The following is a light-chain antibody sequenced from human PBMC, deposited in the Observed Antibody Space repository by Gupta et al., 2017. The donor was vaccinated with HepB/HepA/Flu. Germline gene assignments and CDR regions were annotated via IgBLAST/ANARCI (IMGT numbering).Light chain of an antibody. CDR2: GNI. CDR1: NSNIGANYD. CDR3: QSYDSSLSAWV. J-gene: IGLJ3*02. V-gene: IGLV1-40*01. Sequence: QSVLTQPSSVSGPPGQRVTISCTGSNSNIGANYDLQWYQQLPGTAPKVLIYGNINRPSGVPDRFSGSKSGTSASLVITGLQAEDEADYYCQSYDSSLSAWVFGGGTKLTVL.